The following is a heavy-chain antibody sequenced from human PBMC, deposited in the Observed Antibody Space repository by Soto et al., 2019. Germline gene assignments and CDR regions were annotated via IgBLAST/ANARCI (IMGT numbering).Heavy chain of an antibody. V-gene: IGHV4-34*01. CDR3: ARADRTLVTSYSLDV. Sequence: SETLSLTCAVYGGSFSGYYWTWIRQPPGKGLEWIGEINHSGAINFNPSLKSRLTISLDTSKKHFSLKLSSVTDADTAAYYCARADRTLVTSYSLDVWGQGTTVTVSS. CDR2: INHSGAI. J-gene: IGHJ6*02. D-gene: IGHD2-21*02. CDR1: GGSFSGYY.